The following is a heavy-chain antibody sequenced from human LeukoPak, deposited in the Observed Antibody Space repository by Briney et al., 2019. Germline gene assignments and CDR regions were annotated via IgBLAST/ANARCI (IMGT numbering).Heavy chain of an antibody. D-gene: IGHD6-19*01. CDR1: GYTFTSYD. Sequence: ASVKVSCEASGYTFTSYDINWVRQATGQGLEWMGWMNPNSGNTGYAQKFQGRVTMTRNTSISTAYMELSSLRSEDTAVYYCARATGYSSGWYLRYYYYYYMDVWGKGTTVTVSS. V-gene: IGHV1-8*01. CDR3: ARATGYSSGWYLRYYYYYYMDV. CDR2: MNPNSGNT. J-gene: IGHJ6*03.